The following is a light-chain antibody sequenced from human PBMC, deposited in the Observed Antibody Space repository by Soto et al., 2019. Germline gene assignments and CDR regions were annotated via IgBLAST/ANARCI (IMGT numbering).Light chain of an antibody. CDR2: DVS. CDR1: SSDVGGYNY. CDR3: CSYAGSYTYV. V-gene: IGLV2-11*01. J-gene: IGLJ1*01. Sequence: QSALTQPRSVSGSPGQSVTISCTGTSSDVGGYNYVSWYQQHPGKAPKLMIYDVSKRPSGVPDRFSGSKSGNTASLTISGHPAEDEADYYCCSYAGSYTYVFGTGTKVTVL.